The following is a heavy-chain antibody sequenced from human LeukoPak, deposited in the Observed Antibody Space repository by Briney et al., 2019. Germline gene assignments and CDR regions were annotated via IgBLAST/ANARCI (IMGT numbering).Heavy chain of an antibody. CDR1: GFTFRTYW. Sequence: GGSLRLSCAASGFTFRTYWMSWVRQAPGKGLEWVASINPGGSETYYVESLKGRFTISTDNAMNSFFLQMNSLRADDTAVYYCARLMRDRTIYDYCGQGKLVTVSS. D-gene: IGHD2-8*01. CDR3: ARLMRDRTIYDY. J-gene: IGHJ4*02. CDR2: INPGGSET. V-gene: IGHV3-7*01.